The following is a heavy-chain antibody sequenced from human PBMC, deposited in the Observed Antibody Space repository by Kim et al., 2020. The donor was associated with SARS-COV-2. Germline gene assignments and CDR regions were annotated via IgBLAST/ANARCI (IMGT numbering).Heavy chain of an antibody. D-gene: IGHD5-18*01. Sequence: ASVKVSCKVSGYTLTELSMHWVRQAPGKGLEWMGGFDPEDGETIYAQKFQGRVTMTEDTSTDTAYMELSSLRSEDTAVYYCATRPRGYSYGLRGSAFDIWGQGTMVTVSS. CDR2: FDPEDGET. V-gene: IGHV1-24*01. CDR1: GYTLTELS. CDR3: ATRPRGYSYGLRGSAFDI. J-gene: IGHJ3*02.